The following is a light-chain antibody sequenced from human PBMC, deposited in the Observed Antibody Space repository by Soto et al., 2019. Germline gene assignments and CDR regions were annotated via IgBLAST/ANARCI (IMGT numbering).Light chain of an antibody. CDR1: STDVGAYNY. J-gene: IGLJ2*01. V-gene: IGLV2-14*04. Sequence: SGSPGQSITISCTGTSTDVGAYNYVSWYQQHPGKAPKLVIFDVTNRPSEVSDRFSGSKSGNTASLTISGLQFEDEADYYCSSYRGTSTPVFGGGTKVTVL. CDR2: DVT. CDR3: SSYRGTSTPV.